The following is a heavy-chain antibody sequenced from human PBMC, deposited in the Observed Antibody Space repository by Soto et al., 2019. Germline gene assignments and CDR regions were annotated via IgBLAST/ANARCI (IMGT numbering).Heavy chain of an antibody. J-gene: IGHJ6*02. CDR2: IIPIFGTA. CDR3: ARDRVGYCSGGSCSSHYYYGMDV. D-gene: IGHD2-15*01. CDR1: GGTFSSYA. V-gene: IGHV1-69*13. Sequence: SVKVSCKASGGTFSSYAISWVRQAPGQGLEWMGGIIPIFGTANYAQKFQGRVTITADESTSTAYMELSSLRSEDTAVYYCARDRVGYCSGGSCSSHYYYGMDVWGQGTTVTVSS.